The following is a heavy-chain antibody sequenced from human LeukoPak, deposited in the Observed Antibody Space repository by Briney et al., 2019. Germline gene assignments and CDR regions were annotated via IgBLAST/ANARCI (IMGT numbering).Heavy chain of an antibody. CDR2: ISSSGSTI. CDR1: GFTFRSYW. J-gene: IGHJ6*04. CDR3: AELGITMIGGV. Sequence: PGGSLRLSRAASGFTFRSYWMSWVRQAPGKGLEWVSYISSSGSTIYYADSVKGRFTISRDNAKNSLYLQMNSLRAEDTAVYYCAELGITMIGGVWGKGTTVTISS. V-gene: IGHV3-48*03. D-gene: IGHD3-10*02.